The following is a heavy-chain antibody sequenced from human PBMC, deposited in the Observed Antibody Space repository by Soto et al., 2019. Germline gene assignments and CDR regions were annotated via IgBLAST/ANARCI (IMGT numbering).Heavy chain of an antibody. CDR3: AKVDTWTYFDY. J-gene: IGHJ4*02. D-gene: IGHD5-12*01. CDR1: GFTFSSYA. Sequence: LRLSCAASGFTFSSYAMSWVRQAPGKGLEWVSSISHSSGDTYYADSVKGRFTISRDNSRNTLYLQLSSLRDEDTAVYYCAKVDTWTYFDYWGQGTPVTVSS. CDR2: ISHSSGDT. V-gene: IGHV3-23*01.